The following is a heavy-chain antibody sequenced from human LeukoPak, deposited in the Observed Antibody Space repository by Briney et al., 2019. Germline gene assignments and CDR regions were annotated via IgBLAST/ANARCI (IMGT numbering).Heavy chain of an antibody. CDR2: IYYSGST. CDR3: AYCGGDCYSGWFDP. Sequence: SETLSLTCTVPGGSISSYYWSWIRQPPGKGLEWIGYIYYSGSTNYNPSLKSRVTISVDTSKNQFSLKLSSVTAADTAVYYCAYCGGDCYSGWFDPWGQGTLVTVSS. J-gene: IGHJ5*02. V-gene: IGHV4-59*08. CDR1: GGSISSYY. D-gene: IGHD2-21*02.